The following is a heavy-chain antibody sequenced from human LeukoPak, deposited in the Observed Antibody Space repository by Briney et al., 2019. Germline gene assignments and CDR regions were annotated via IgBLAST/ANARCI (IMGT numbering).Heavy chain of an antibody. CDR2: LKQDGREK. V-gene: IGHV3-7*05. J-gene: IGHJ4*02. CDR3: ARGGDYLDY. Sequence: GGSLRLSCAASGFTFSTYWMSWVRQAPGKGLEWVANLKQDGREKYYVDSVKGRFTISRDNAYNSLYLQMNSLRAEDTAVYYCARGGDYLDYWGQGTLVTVSS. CDR1: GFTFSTYW.